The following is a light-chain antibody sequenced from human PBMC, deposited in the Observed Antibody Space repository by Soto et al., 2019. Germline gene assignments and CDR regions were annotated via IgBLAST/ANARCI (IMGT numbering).Light chain of an antibody. CDR2: EVS. V-gene: IGLV2-14*01. CDR3: SSYTSSSTYV. CDR1: SSDIGAYNY. Sequence: QSALTQPASVSGSPGQSITISCTGTSSDIGAYNYVSWYQQQSGKAPKLIIHEVSNRPSGVSNRFSGSKSGNTASLTISGLQAEDEADYYCSSYTSSSTYVFGTGTKLTVL. J-gene: IGLJ1*01.